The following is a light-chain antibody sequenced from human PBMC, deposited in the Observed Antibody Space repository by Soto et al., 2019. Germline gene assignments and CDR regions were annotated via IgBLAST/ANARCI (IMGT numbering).Light chain of an antibody. CDR2: KAS. Sequence: DIQMTQSPSTLSASVGDRVTITCRASQTISTLFAWYQQRPGKAPNLLIYKASSLESGVPSRFSGSGSGTEFTLPISSLQPDDFATYFFQQYSTYPWTFGQGTKVEVK. J-gene: IGKJ1*01. CDR1: QTISTL. CDR3: QQYSTYPWT. V-gene: IGKV1-5*03.